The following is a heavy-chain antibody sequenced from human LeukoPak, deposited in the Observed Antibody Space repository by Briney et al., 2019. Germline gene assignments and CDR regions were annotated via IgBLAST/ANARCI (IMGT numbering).Heavy chain of an antibody. Sequence: GASVKVSCKASGYTFTGHYMHWVRQAPGQGLEWMGWINSDSGGTKYAQKFQGSVIMTRVTSISTAYMELSRLKSDDTAVYYCARGTVHSWSDAFDIRGRGTTVTVSS. CDR1: GYTFTGHY. J-gene: IGHJ3*02. CDR3: ARGTVHSWSDAFDI. CDR2: INSDSGGT. D-gene: IGHD1-1*01. V-gene: IGHV1-2*02.